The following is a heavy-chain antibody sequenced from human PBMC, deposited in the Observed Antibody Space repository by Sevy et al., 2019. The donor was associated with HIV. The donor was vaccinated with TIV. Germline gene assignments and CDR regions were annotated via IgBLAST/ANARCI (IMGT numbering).Heavy chain of an antibody. CDR1: GFTFRTYS. D-gene: IGHD6-19*01. CDR2: ISRSSRTI. CDR3: ARAYSSGWPQGAWTDY. Sequence: GGSLRLSCAASGFTFRTYSMNWVRQAPGKGLEWLSYISRSSRTIYYADSVEGRFTISRDNAKNSLYLQINSLRAEDTAVYYCARAYSSGWPQGAWTDYWGQGTLVTVSS. V-gene: IGHV3-48*01. J-gene: IGHJ4*02.